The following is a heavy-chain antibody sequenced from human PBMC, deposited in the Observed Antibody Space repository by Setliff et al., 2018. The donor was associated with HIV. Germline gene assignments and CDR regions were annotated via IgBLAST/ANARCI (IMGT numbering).Heavy chain of an antibody. CDR3: ATFSIVGATMDAFDI. CDR1: GFTFSSYG. CDR2: IRYDGSNK. Sequence: GGSLRLSCAASGFTFSSYGMHWVRQAPGKGLEWVAFIRYDGSNKYYADSVKGRFTISRDNSKNTLYLQMNSLRAEDTAVYYCATFSIVGATMDAFDIWGQGTMVTVSS. J-gene: IGHJ3*02. D-gene: IGHD1-26*01. V-gene: IGHV3-30*02.